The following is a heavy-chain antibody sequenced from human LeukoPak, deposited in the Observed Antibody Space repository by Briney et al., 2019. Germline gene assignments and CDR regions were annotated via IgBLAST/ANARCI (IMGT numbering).Heavy chain of an antibody. CDR3: ARGSDAVTGPHSWYFDV. V-gene: IGHV3-7*01. Sequence: GGTLRLSCAASGFTLSNYWMTWVRQPPGKGLEGVANIKQDGSERYYVDSVNGRFTTSRDNAKNSLYLQMNSLRAEDTAVYYCARGSDAVTGPHSWYFDVWGRGTLVTVSS. CDR1: GFTLSNYW. D-gene: IGHD6-19*01. CDR2: IKQDGSER. J-gene: IGHJ2*01.